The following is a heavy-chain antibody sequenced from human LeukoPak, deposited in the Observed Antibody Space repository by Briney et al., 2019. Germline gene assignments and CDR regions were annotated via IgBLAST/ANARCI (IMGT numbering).Heavy chain of an antibody. CDR3: ARDYDSSGYLYFDY. CDR1: GGSISNGDHY. CDR2: IYYSGST. Sequence: SETLSLTCTVSGGSISNGDHYWSWIRQHPGKGLEWIGHIYYSGSTYYNPSLKSRGIISVETSKNQFSLKLSSVTAADTAVYYCARDYDSSGYLYFDYWGQGTLVTVSS. J-gene: IGHJ4*02. D-gene: IGHD3-22*01. V-gene: IGHV4-31*03.